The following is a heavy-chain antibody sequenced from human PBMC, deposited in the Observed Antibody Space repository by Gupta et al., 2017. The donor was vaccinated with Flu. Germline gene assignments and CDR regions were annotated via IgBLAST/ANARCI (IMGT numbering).Heavy chain of an antibody. D-gene: IGHD3-22*01. V-gene: IGHV1-2*02. J-gene: IGHJ4*02. CDR3: ARTYYDSSGYYYCDY. Sequence: QVQLVQSGAEVKKPGASVMVSCMASGSTFTGYYIHWVRQAPGQGLEWMGWINPNRGGTSYAQKLQGRVTMTRDTSISTAYMELNGLRSDDTAVYYCARTYYDSSGYYYCDYWGQGTRVTVSS. CDR1: GSTFTGYY. CDR2: INPNRGGT.